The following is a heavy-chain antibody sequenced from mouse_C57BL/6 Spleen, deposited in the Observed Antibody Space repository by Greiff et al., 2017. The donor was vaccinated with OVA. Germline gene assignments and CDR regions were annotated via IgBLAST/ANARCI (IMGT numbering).Heavy chain of an antibody. CDR3: AKSPGTRTYYFDY. CDR2: ISSGSSTI. Sequence: EVMLVESGGGLVKPGGSLKLSCAASGFTFSDYGMHWVRQAPEKGLEWVAYISSGSSTIYYADTVKGRFTISRDNAKNTLFLQMTSLRSEDTAMYYCAKSPGTRTYYFDYWGQGTTLTVSS. CDR1: GFTFSDYG. J-gene: IGHJ2*01. V-gene: IGHV5-17*01. D-gene: IGHD4-1*01.